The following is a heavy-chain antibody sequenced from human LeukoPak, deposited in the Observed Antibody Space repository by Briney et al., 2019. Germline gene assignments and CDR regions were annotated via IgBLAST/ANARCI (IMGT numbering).Heavy chain of an antibody. CDR1: GFTVSSNY. J-gene: IGHJ4*02. CDR3: ARDLTDDFWSGYHFDS. D-gene: IGHD3-3*01. Sequence: GGSLRLSCAAPGFTVSSNYMSWVRQAPGKGLEWVSVIYSGGSTYYADSVKGRFTISRDNSKNTLYLQMNSLRAEDTAVYYCARDLTDDFWSGYHFDSWAREPWSPSPQ. V-gene: IGHV3-53*01. CDR2: IYSGGST.